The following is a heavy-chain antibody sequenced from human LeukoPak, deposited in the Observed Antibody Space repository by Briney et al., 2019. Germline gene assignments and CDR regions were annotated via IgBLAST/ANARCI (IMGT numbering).Heavy chain of an antibody. CDR2: ISTNSDIR. D-gene: IGHD2-21*01. J-gene: IGHJ5*02. CDR1: GYTFTNYG. Sequence: ASVKVSCKASGYTFTNYGIIWVRQAPGQGLEWMGWISTNSDIRTYAQTLQGRFTMTTDTATTTAYMELNNLTFDDTAVYYCARDCDAMNNCFDPWGQGTPVTVSS. V-gene: IGHV1-18*01. CDR3: ARDCDAMNNCFDP.